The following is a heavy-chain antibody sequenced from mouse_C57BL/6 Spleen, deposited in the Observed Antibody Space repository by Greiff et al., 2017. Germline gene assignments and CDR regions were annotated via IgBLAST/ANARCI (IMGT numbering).Heavy chain of an antibody. V-gene: IGHV3-6*01. CDR1: GYSITSGYY. D-gene: IGHD1-1*01. CDR3: AREYYYGSRGYAMDY. J-gene: IGHJ4*01. Sequence: DVHLVESGPGLVKPSQSLSLTCSVTGYSITSGYYWNWIRQFPGNKLEWMGYISYDGSNNYNPSLKNRISITRDTSKNQFFLKLNSVTTEDTATYYCAREYYYGSRGYAMDYWGQGTSVTVSS. CDR2: ISYDGSN.